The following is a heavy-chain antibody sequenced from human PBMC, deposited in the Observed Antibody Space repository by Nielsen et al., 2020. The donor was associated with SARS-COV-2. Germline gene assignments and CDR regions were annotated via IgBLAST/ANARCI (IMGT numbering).Heavy chain of an antibody. CDR2: INTNTGNP. CDR3: ARARLITMVRGFAY. CDR1: GGTFISYA. V-gene: IGHV7-4-1*02. D-gene: IGHD3-10*01. J-gene: IGHJ4*02. Sequence: ASVKVSCKASGGTFISYAISWVRQAPGQGLEWMGRINTNTGNPTHAQGFTGRFVFSVDTSVSTAYLQISSLKAEDTAVYYCARARLITMVRGFAYWGQGSLVTVSS.